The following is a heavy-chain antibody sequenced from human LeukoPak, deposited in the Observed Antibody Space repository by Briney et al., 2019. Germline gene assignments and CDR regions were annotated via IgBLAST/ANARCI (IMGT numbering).Heavy chain of an antibody. CDR3: ARADGAYGVY. Sequence: GGSLRLSRAASGFTFSNYEMNWVRQAPGKGLEWVSHISTTGTTIYYADYVKGRFTVSRDNARNSLYLQMDSLRLEDTAIYFCARADGAYGVYWGQGTLVIVSS. CDR1: GFTFSNYE. CDR2: ISTTGTTI. D-gene: IGHD4-17*01. J-gene: IGHJ4*02. V-gene: IGHV3-48*03.